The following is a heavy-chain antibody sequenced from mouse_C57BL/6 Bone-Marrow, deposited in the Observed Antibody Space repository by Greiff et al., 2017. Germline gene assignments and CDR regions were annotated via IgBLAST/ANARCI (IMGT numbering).Heavy chain of an antibody. J-gene: IGHJ3*01. Sequence: VQLKESGGDLVKPGGSLKLSCAASGFTFSSYGMSWVRQTPDKRLEWVATISSGGSYTYYPDSVKGRFTISRDNAKNTLYLQMGSLKSEDTAMYYCASRRDDGYWAPFAYWGQGTLVTVSA. D-gene: IGHD2-3*01. CDR2: ISSGGSYT. V-gene: IGHV5-6*01. CDR1: GFTFSSYG. CDR3: ASRRDDGYWAPFAY.